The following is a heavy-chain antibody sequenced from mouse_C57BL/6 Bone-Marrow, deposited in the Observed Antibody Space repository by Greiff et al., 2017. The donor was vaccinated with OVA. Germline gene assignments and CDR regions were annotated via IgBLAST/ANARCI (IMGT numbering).Heavy chain of an antibody. CDR2: ISSGSSTI. V-gene: IGHV5-17*01. J-gene: IGHJ3*01. CDR3: AVVGNAY. CDR1: GFTFSDYG. D-gene: IGHD1-1*01. Sequence: EVKLMESGGGLVKPGGSLKLSCAASGFTFSDYGMHWVRQAPEKGLEWVAYISSGSSTIYYADTVKGRFTISRDNAKNTLFLQMTSLRSEDTAMYYCAVVGNAYWGQGTLVTVSA.